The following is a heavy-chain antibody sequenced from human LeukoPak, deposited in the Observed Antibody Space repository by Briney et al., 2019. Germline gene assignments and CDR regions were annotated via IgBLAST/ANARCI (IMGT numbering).Heavy chain of an antibody. J-gene: IGHJ4*02. CDR3: ATLGGGYSGYDDFDY. CDR1: GFTFSSYS. V-gene: IGHV3-21*01. CDR2: ISSSSSYI. D-gene: IGHD5-12*01. Sequence: GGSLRLSRAASGFTFSSYSMNWVRQAPGKGLEWVSSISSSSSYIYYADSVKGRFTISRDNAKNSLYLQMNSLRAEGTAVYYCATLGGGYSGYDDFDYWGQGTLVTVSS.